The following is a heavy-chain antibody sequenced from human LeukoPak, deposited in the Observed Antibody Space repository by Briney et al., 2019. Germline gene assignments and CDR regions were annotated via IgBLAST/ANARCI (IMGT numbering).Heavy chain of an antibody. D-gene: IGHD2-2*01. CDR2: ISAYNGNT. CDR3: ARIPLPYCSSTSCYGGWFDP. Sequence: ASVKVSCKASGYTFTSYGFSWVRQAPGQGLEGMGWISAYNGNTNYAQKLQGRVTMTTATSPRTTYMELRSLRSDDTAVYSCARIPLPYCSSTSCYGGWFDPWGQGTLVTVSS. J-gene: IGHJ5*02. CDR1: GYTFTSYG. V-gene: IGHV1-18*01.